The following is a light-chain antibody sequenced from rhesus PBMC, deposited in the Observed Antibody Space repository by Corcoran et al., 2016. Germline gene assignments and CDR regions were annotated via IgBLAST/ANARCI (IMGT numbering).Light chain of an antibody. CDR3: LQSSNWPFT. Sequence: EIVMTQSPATLALSPGERATLSCRASQSVSSYLAWYQQKPGQAPRLLIYGASSRATGIPDRFSGSGSGTEFTLPISSREPEDVGVYFCLQSSNWPFTFGPGTKLDIK. J-gene: IGKJ3*01. CDR2: GAS. CDR1: QSVSSY. V-gene: IGKV3-24*04.